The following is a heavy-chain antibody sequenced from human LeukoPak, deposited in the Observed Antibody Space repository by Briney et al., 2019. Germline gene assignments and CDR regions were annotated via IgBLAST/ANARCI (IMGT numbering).Heavy chain of an antibody. J-gene: IGHJ4*02. CDR3: ARDQVVVVAAPGYYFDY. CDR1: GGTFSSYA. Sequence: GSSVKVSCKASGGTFSSYAISWVRQAPGQGLEWMGRIIPIFGIANYAQRFQGRVTITADKSTSTAYMELSSLRSEDTAVYYCARDQVVVVAAPGYYFDYWGQGPLVTVSS. V-gene: IGHV1-69*04. CDR2: IIPIFGIA. D-gene: IGHD2-15*01.